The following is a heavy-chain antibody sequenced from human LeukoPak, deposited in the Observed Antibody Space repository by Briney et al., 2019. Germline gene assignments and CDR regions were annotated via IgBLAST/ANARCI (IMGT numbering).Heavy chain of an antibody. J-gene: IGHJ4*02. Sequence: SETLSLTCAVYGGSFSGYYWTWIRQPPGRGLEWIGEINHSGSTNYSPSLKSRVTISVDTSKSQFSLTLNSVTAADTAMYYCARGRDPYWGQGTLVTVSS. V-gene: IGHV4-34*01. CDR1: GGSFSGYY. D-gene: IGHD5-24*01. CDR2: INHSGST. CDR3: ARGRDPY.